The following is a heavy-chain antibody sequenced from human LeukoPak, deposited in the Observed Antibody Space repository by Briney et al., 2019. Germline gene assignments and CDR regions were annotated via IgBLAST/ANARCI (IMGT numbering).Heavy chain of an antibody. Sequence: GGSLRLSCTTSGFTFGDYAVSWFRQSPGKGLEWVGFIRNKVYGGTTQHAASVGGRFTISRDDSKSIAYLQMNSLKMEDTAVYYCARGLGYYDGSVGDYWGQGTLVIVSS. CDR3: ARGLGYYDGSVGDY. CDR2: IRNKVYGGTT. D-gene: IGHD3-10*01. V-gene: IGHV3-49*03. J-gene: IGHJ4*02. CDR1: GFTFGDYA.